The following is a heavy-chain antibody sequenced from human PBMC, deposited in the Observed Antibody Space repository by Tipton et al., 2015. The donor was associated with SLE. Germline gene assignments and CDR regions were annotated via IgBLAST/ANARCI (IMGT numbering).Heavy chain of an antibody. CDR2: INHSGST. V-gene: IGHV4-34*01. Sequence: TLSLTCAVYGGSFSGYYWSWIRQPPGKGLEWIGEINHSGSTNYNPSLKSRVTISVDTSKNQFSLELSSVTAADTAVYYCARRCQYQLLRWGQGTLVTVSS. D-gene: IGHD2-2*01. CDR3: ARRCQYQLLR. CDR1: GGSFSGYY. J-gene: IGHJ4*02.